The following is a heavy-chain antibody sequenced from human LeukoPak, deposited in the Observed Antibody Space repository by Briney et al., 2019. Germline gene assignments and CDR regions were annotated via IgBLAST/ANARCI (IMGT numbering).Heavy chain of an antibody. Sequence: GGSLRLSCAASGFTFSSYAMSWVRQAPGKGLEWVSAISGSGGSTYYADSVKGRFTIPRDNSKNTLYLQMNSLRAEDTAVYYCARGIAAAGFDYWGQGTLVTVSS. V-gene: IGHV3-23*01. CDR3: ARGIAAAGFDY. CDR2: ISGSGGST. CDR1: GFTFSSYA. J-gene: IGHJ4*02. D-gene: IGHD6-13*01.